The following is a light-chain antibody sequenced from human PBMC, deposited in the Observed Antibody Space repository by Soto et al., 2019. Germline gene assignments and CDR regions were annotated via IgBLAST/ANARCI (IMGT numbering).Light chain of an antibody. CDR1: TRAVTSGHF. J-gene: IGLJ2*01. CDR2: STS. Sequence: QTVVTQEPSVTVSPGGTVTLTSASSTRAVTSGHFPNWVQQKPGQVPKSLIYSTSDKHSWTPARFSGSLLGGKAALTLSSVQSEDEAEYYCLLYYGGALGVFGGGTKITVL. CDR3: LLYYGGALGV. V-gene: IGLV7-43*01.